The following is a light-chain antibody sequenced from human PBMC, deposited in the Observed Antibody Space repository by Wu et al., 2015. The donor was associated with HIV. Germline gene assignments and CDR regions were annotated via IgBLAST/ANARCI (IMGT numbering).Light chain of an antibody. CDR2: GAS. CDR1: QTVSSTY. V-gene: IGKV3-20*01. Sequence: EIVLTQSPGTLSLSPGERATLSCRASQTVSSTYFAWYQQKPGQAPRLLIYGASSRANGIPDRFSGGGSGTDFILTIDSLEPEDSAIYYCLQQYKWPLTFGQGTRLEIK. J-gene: IGKJ5*01. CDR3: LQQYKWPLT.